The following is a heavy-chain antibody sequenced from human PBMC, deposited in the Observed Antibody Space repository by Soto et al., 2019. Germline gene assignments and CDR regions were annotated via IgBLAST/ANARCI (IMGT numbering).Heavy chain of an antibody. V-gene: IGHV3-66*01. J-gene: IGHJ4*02. CDR1: GFTVSSNY. CDR3: ARDGPSRSRYYFDY. D-gene: IGHD6-13*01. CDR2: IYGAAST. Sequence: EVQLVESGGGLVQPGGSLRLSCAASGFTVSSNYMNWVRQAPGKGLEWVSIIYGAASTYYADSVKGRSTISRDNSKNTLYLQMNSLRAEDTAVYYCARDGPSRSRYYFDYWGQGTLVTVSS.